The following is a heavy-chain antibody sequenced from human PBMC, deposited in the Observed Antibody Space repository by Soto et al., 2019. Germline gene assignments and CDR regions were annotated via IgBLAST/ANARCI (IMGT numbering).Heavy chain of an antibody. J-gene: IGHJ4*02. CDR1: GYTFTSYG. D-gene: IGHD4-4*01. CDR3: ARAASTVTTRFDY. V-gene: IGHV1-18*01. CDR2: ISAYNGNT. Sequence: QVQLVQSGAEVKKPGASVKVSCKASGYTFTSYGISWVRQAPGQGLEWMGWISAYNGNTNYAQKLQGRVTMTTDTSTSTAYRELRSLRTDDTAVYDFARAASTVTTRFDYWGQGTLVTVSS.